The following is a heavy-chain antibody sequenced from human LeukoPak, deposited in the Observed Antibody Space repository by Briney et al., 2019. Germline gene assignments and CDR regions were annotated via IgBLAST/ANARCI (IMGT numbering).Heavy chain of an antibody. J-gene: IGHJ6*02. CDR2: ISGDEAST. D-gene: IGHD3-9*01. Sequence: GESLRLSCAASGFIFDDYAMHWVRQAPGKGLEWVSLISGDEASTYYADSVKGRFTISRDNSKQSLFLQMNSLRTEDTALYYCAKDISPYYDILTGKYYYYYGMDVWGQGTTVTVSS. CDR1: GFIFDDYA. CDR3: AKDISPYYDILTGKYYYYYGMDV. V-gene: IGHV3-43*02.